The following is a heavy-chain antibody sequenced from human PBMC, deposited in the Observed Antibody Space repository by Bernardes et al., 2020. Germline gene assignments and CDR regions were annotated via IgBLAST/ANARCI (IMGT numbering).Heavy chain of an antibody. V-gene: IGHV3-23*01. D-gene: IGHD4-17*01. J-gene: IGHJ4*02. CDR2: IRPSGDST. CDR1: GIAFSTYA. CDR3: AKLTTVPTRGNY. Sequence: GGSLRLSCAASGIAFSTYAMHWVRQAPGKGLEWISSIRPSGDSTSYADSVKGRFTISRDNSNNTLFLQMNSLRAEDTALYYCAKLTTVPTRGNYWGQGTLVSVSS.